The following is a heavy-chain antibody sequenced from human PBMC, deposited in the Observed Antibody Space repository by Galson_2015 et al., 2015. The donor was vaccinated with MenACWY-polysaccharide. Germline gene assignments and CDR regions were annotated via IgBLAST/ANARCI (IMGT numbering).Heavy chain of an antibody. CDR3: AKDLRVGATAGSELDF. Sequence: SLRLSCAASGFTFSSYGMSWVRQAPGEGLEWVSSISGSGGSTFYAGSVKGRFTISRDNSKNTLSLQVNSLRAEDTAKYYCAKDLRVGATAGSELDFWGQGTLVTVSS. V-gene: IGHV3-23*01. D-gene: IGHD1-26*01. CDR1: GFTFSSYG. J-gene: IGHJ4*02. CDR2: ISGSGGST.